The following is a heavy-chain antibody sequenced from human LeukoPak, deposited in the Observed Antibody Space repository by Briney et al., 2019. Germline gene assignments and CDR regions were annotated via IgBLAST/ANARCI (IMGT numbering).Heavy chain of an antibody. CDR1: GDSISSYY. D-gene: IGHD3-22*01. CDR2: IYNSGST. Sequence: PSETLSLTCTVSGDSISSYYWSWIRQPPGKGLEWIGYIYNSGSTKYNPSLRSRVTISVDTSKNHFSLKVSSVTAADTAVYYCARDRVTDYYDSSGYYYNWFDPWGQGTLVTVSS. J-gene: IGHJ5*02. V-gene: IGHV4-59*01. CDR3: ARDRVTDYYDSSGYYYNWFDP.